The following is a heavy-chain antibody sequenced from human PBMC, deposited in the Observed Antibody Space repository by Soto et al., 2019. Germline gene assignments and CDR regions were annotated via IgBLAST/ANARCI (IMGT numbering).Heavy chain of an antibody. CDR2: IGGGGDST. V-gene: IGHV3-23*01. J-gene: IGHJ4*02. CDR1: VFSFRTYA. CDR3: AKDEGQLRGYFDS. D-gene: IGHD4-17*01. Sequence: QPGGSLRLSCEVSVFSFRTYAMSWVRQAPGKGPEWVSAIGGGGDSTYYADSVRGRFSISRDNSKNTLYLQMNSLRAEDTAIYYCAKDEGQLRGYFDSWGQGTLVTVSS.